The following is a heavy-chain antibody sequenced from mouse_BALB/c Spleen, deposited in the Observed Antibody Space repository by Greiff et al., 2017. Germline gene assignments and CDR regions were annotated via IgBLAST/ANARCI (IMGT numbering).Heavy chain of an antibody. CDR2: ISYSGST. V-gene: IGHV3-2*02. CDR3: ARNYGGV. Sequence: EVKLQESGPGLLKPSQPLSLTFTVIGYSITSDSACNWIRQFPGNKLEWMGYISYSGSTSNNPSRKSRISITRDTSKNQFFLQLNSMTTEDTATYYCARNYGGVWGQGTTLTVSS. D-gene: IGHD1-1*02. CDR1: GYSITSDSA. J-gene: IGHJ2*01.